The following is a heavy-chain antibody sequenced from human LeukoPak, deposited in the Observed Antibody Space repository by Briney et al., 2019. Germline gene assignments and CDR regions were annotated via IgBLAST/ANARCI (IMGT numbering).Heavy chain of an antibody. CDR2: IYYSGST. J-gene: IGHJ4*02. CDR1: GDSISTYY. CDR3: ARLGYYYDSSGYLFDY. Sequence: NSSETLSLTCTVSGDSISTYYWSWIRQPPGKGLEWIGYIYYSGSTNYNPSLKSRVTISVDTSKNQFSLKLSSVTAADTAVYYCARLGYYYDSSGYLFDYWGQGTLVTVSS. V-gene: IGHV4-59*08. D-gene: IGHD3-22*01.